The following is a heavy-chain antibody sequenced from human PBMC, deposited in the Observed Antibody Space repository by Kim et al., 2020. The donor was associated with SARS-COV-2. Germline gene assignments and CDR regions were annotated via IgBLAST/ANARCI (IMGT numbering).Heavy chain of an antibody. J-gene: IGHJ4*01. D-gene: IGHD4-17*01. CDR1: GFTFSSYG. CDR3: AKDFSAAPGGDDYGDYF. Sequence: GGSLRLSCAASGFTFSSYGMHWVRQAPGKGLEWVAVISYDGSNKYYADSVKGRFTISRDNSKNTLYLQMNSLRAEDTAVYYCAKDFSAAPGGDDYGDYF. V-gene: IGHV3-30*18. CDR2: ISYDGSNK.